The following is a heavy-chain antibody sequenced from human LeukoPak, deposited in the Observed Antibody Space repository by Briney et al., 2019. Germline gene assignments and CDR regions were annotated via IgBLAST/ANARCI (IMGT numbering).Heavy chain of an antibody. D-gene: IGHD1-14*01. CDR2: INTDGGYT. Sequence: PGGSLRLSCAASGFTFSSYWMHWVRQAPVKGLVWVSRINTDGGYTSYADSVKGRFTISRDNAKNTLYLQMNSLRAEDTAVYYCTRDLTGPLDYWGQGTLVTVSS. CDR3: TRDLTGPLDY. V-gene: IGHV3-74*01. CDR1: GFTFSSYW. J-gene: IGHJ4*02.